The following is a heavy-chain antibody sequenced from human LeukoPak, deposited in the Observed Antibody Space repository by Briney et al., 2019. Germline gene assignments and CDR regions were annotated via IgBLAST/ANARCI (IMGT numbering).Heavy chain of an antibody. V-gene: IGHV3-23*01. CDR1: GFTFXXXX. J-gene: IGHJ4*02. D-gene: IGHD1-1*01. CDR3: AKLVGTGTTPTDY. CDR2: ISASGRNR. Sequence: PGGSLRLXXXASGFTFXXXXXXXVRQAPGKGXXXXSVISASGRNRDYAXXVKGRFTISRDNAENTLSLLMNSLRAEDTAIYYCAKLVGTGTTPTDYWGQGTLVTVSS.